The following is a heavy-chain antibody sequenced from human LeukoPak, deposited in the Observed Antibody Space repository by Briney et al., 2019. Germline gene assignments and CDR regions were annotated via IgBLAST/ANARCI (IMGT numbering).Heavy chain of an antibody. CDR1: GFTFSSYA. D-gene: IGHD6-13*01. V-gene: IGHV3-23*01. J-gene: IGHJ4*02. CDR2: ISGSGGST. CDR3: AKVNSRSSSWYRGGGYFDY. Sequence: GGSLRLSRAASGFTFSSYAMSWVRQAPGKGLEWVSAISGSGGSTYYADSVKGRFTISRDNSKNTLYLQMNSLRAEDTAVYYCAKVNSRSSSWYRGGGYFDYWGQGTLVTVST.